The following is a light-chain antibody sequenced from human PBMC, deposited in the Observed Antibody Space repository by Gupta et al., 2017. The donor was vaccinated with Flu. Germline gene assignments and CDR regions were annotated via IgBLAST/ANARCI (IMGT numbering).Light chain of an antibody. J-gene: IGKJ3*01. CDR3: MQDLKPGT. V-gene: IGKV2-28*01. Sequence: DIVMTQSPLSLPVTPGEPASISCRSSQSLLHSNGYNYLDWYLQKPGQSPQLLIYLGSKRDYGVTDRFSGSGSGTDFTLKISRVEDEDVGVYYCMQDLKPGTFGHGTKVDIK. CDR1: QSLLHSNGYNY. CDR2: LGS.